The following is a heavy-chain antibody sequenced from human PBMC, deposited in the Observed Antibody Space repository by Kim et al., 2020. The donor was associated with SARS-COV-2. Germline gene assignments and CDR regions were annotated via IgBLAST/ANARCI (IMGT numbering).Heavy chain of an antibody. V-gene: IGHV4-34*01. CDR1: GGSFSGYY. Sequence: SETLSLTCAVYGGSFSGYYWSWIRQPPGKGLEWIGEINHSGRTNYNPSLKSRVTISVDTSKNKFSLKLSSVTAADTAVYYCAREPGSPAATPLVRDDYWGQGTLVTVSS. D-gene: IGHD1-26*01. J-gene: IGHJ4*02. CDR2: INHSGRT. CDR3: AREPGSPAATPLVRDDY.